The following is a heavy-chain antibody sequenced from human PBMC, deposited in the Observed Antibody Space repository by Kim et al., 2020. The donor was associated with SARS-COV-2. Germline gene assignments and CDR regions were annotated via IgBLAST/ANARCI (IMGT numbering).Heavy chain of an antibody. CDR2: ISSSSSTI. CDR3: ARNYYYDSSGPSRATWYFDL. Sequence: GGSLRLSCAASGFTFSSYSMNWVRQAPGKGLEWVSYISSSSSTIYYADSVKGRFTISRDNAKNSLYLQMNSLRDEDTAVYYCARNYYYDSSGPSRATWYFDLWGRGTLVTVSS. D-gene: IGHD3-22*01. J-gene: IGHJ2*01. V-gene: IGHV3-48*02. CDR1: GFTFSSYS.